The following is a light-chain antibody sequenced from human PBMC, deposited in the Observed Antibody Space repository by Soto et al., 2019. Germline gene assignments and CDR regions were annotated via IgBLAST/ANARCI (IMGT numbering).Light chain of an antibody. CDR1: SSDVGSYTL. CDR3: CSYAGSGTYV. V-gene: IGLV2-23*02. J-gene: IGLJ1*01. CDR2: EVS. Sequence: SVLTQPASVSGSPGESITISCTGTSSDVGSYTLVSWYQQHPGKAPKLMIYEVSKRPSGVSNRFSGSKSGNTASLTISGLQGEDEADYYCCSYAGSGTYVFGTGTKVTVL.